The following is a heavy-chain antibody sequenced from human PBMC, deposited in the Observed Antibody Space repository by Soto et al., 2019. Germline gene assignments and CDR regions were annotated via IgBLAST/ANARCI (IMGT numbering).Heavy chain of an antibody. Sequence: EVQLVESGGGLVKPGGSLRLSCAASGFTFSSYSMNWVRQAPGKGLEWVSSISSSSSYIYYADSVKGRFTISRDNAXNXPYLQMNSLRAEDTAVYYCASTYCSSTSCHIEQFDYWGQGTLVTVSS. CDR2: ISSSSSYI. D-gene: IGHD2-2*01. J-gene: IGHJ4*02. V-gene: IGHV3-21*01. CDR3: ASTYCSSTSCHIEQFDY. CDR1: GFTFSSYS.